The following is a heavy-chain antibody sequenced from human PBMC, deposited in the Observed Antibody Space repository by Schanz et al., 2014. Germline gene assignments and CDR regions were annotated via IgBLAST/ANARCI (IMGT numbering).Heavy chain of an antibody. CDR1: GGSISSGSYY. Sequence: QVQLQESGPGLVKPSQPLSLTCSVSGGSISSGSYYWNWIRQPAGKGLEGIGRISSRGTSTYNPSRRSQVTTSIATSTNHSPVKRKSVTAADTAGYYCARGGSVATIAPYTWFDPWGQGTLVTVSS. D-gene: IGHD5-12*01. CDR2: ISSRGTS. CDR3: ARGGSVATIAPYTWFDP. V-gene: IGHV4-61*02. J-gene: IGHJ5*02.